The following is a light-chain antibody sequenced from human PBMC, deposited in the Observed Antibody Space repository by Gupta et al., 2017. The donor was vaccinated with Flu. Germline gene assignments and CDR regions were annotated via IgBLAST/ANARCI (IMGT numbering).Light chain of an antibody. V-gene: IGLV2-14*03. Sequence: QPALTQHASVSGSPGQSVTISCSGTSSDVGGHEHVSWYQQYPGKAPRLIIYGVSRRPSGVANRFSGSKSGSTASLSISGLQAEDEADYYCMSFASSIAYLFGTGTKVTVL. CDR3: MSFASSIAYL. J-gene: IGLJ1*01. CDR2: GVS. CDR1: SSDVGGHEH.